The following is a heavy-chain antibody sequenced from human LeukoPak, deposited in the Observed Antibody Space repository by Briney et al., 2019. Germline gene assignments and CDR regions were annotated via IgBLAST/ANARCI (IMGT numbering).Heavy chain of an antibody. D-gene: IGHD3-3*01. V-gene: IGHV3-33*01. J-gene: IGHJ4*02. CDR2: ICYDGSNE. Sequence: PGGSLGLSCAASGFTFSNYGMHWVRQAPGKGLEWVALICYDGSNEFYADSVQGQFTISRDNSKKTLYLQMNSLRAEDTAVYYCARDYYDFWSGPPHYWGQGTLVTVSS. CDR3: ARDYYDFWSGPPHY. CDR1: GFTFSNYG.